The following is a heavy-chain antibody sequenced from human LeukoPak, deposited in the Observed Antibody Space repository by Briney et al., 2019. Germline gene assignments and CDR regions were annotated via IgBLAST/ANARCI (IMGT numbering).Heavy chain of an antibody. V-gene: IGHV4-59*01. D-gene: IGHD5-12*01. CDR2: IYYSGST. Sequence: SETLSLTCTVSGGSISSCYLSWIRQPPGKGLEWIGYIYYSGSTNYNPSLKSRVTISVDTSKNQFSLKLSSVTAADTAVYYCARYSGYDDYWGQGTLVTVSS. CDR3: ARYSGYDDY. J-gene: IGHJ4*02. CDR1: GGSISSCY.